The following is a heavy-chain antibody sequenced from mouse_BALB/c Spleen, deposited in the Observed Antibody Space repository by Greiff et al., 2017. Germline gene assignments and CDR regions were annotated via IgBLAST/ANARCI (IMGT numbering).Heavy chain of an antibody. CDR2: IDPANGNT. CDR3: ARPLVSYYAMDY. D-gene: IGHD2-10*02. Sequence: VQLQQSGAELVKPGASVQLSCTASGFNIKDTYMHWVKQRPEQGLEWIGRIDPANGNTKYDPKFQGKATITADTSSNTAYLQLSSLTSEDTAVYYCARPLVSYYAMDYWGQGTSVTVSS. J-gene: IGHJ4*01. V-gene: IGHV14-3*02. CDR1: GFNIKDTY.